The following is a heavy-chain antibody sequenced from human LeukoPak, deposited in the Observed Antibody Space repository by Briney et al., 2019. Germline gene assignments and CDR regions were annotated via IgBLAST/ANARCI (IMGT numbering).Heavy chain of an antibody. CDR2: LSGSGGST. CDR1: GFTFSSYP. V-gene: IGHV3-23*01. D-gene: IGHD6-19*01. J-gene: IGHJ4*02. Sequence: PGGSLRLSCAASGFTFSSYPMSWVRQAPGKGLEWVSGLSGSGGSTYYADSVKGRFTISRDNSKNTLYLQMNSLRVEDTAVYYCAKAYTSGWYFCFDYWGQGALVTVSS. CDR3: AKAYTSGWYFCFDY.